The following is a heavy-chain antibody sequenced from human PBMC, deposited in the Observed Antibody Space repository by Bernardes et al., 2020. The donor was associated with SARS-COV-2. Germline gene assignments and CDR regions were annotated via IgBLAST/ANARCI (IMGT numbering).Heavy chain of an antibody. CDR2: IGTAGDP. V-gene: IGHV3-13*05. Sequence: GGSLRLSCAASGFTFSNYDMHWVRQATGKGLEWVSAIGTAGDPYYPGSVKGRFSISRENAKNSLYLQMNSLRAEDTAVYYCARESCSSTSCYFGYWGQGTLVTVSS. D-gene: IGHD2-2*01. CDR3: ARESCSSTSCYFGY. CDR1: GFTFSNYD. J-gene: IGHJ4*02.